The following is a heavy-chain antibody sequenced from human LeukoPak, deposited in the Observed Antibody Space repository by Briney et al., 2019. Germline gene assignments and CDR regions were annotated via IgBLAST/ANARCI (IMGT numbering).Heavy chain of an antibody. CDR3: AKDRGPTYYYGSGSYYA. CDR2: ISWNSGSI. V-gene: IGHV3-9*01. Sequence: GGSLRLSCAASGFTFDDYAMHWVRQAPGKGLEWVSGISWNSGSIGYADSVKGRFTISRDNAKNSLYLQMNSLRAEDTALYYCAKDRGPTYYYGSGSYYAWGQGTLVTVSS. CDR1: GFTFDDYA. D-gene: IGHD3-10*01. J-gene: IGHJ5*02.